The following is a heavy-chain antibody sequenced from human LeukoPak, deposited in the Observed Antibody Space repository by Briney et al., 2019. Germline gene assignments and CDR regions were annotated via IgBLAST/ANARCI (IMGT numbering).Heavy chain of an antibody. CDR1: GGSISSYY. J-gene: IGHJ4*02. CDR3: ARDRLYYYDSSGYYSYYFDY. Sequence: SETLSLTCTVSGGSISSYYWSWIRQPAGKGLEWIGRIYTSGSTNYNPSLKSRVTMSVDTSKNQFSLKLSSVTAADTAVYYCARDRLYYYDSSGYYSYYFDYWDQGTLVTVSS. CDR2: IYTSGST. D-gene: IGHD3-22*01. V-gene: IGHV4-4*07.